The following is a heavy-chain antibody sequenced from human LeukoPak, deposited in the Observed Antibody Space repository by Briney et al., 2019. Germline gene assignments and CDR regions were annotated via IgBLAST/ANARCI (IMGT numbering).Heavy chain of an antibody. CDR3: AREIRSILTGYYWFDY. Sequence: QSGGSLRLSCAASGFTFSNYWMSWVRQAPGKGLEWVANIKQDGSEKYYVDSVKGRFTISRDNAKNSLYLQMNSLRAEDTAVYYCAREIRSILTGYYWFDYWGQGTLVTVSS. D-gene: IGHD3-9*01. CDR2: IKQDGSEK. V-gene: IGHV3-7*01. CDR1: GFTFSNYW. J-gene: IGHJ4*02.